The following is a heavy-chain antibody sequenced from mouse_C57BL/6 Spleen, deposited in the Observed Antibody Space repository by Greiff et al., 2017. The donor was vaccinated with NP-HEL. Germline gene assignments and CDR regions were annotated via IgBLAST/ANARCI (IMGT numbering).Heavy chain of an antibody. CDR3: ARGGDWYFDV. CDR1: GYAFSSSW. Sequence: VQLQESGPELVKPGASVKISCKASGYAFSSSWMNWVKQRPGKGLEWIGRIYPGDGDTNYNGKFKGKATLTADKSSSTAYMQLSSLTSEDSAVYFCARGGDWYFDVWGTGTTVTVSS. CDR2: IYPGDGDT. V-gene: IGHV1-82*01. J-gene: IGHJ1*03.